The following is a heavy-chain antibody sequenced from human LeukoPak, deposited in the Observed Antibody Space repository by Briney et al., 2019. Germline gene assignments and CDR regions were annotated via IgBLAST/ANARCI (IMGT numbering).Heavy chain of an antibody. Sequence: SVKVSCKASGYTFTGYYMHWVRQAPGQGLEWMGGIIPIFGTANYAQKFQGRVTITADESTSTAYMELSSLRSEDTAVYYCARDSAVTPPGDYWGQGTLVTVSS. V-gene: IGHV1-69*13. CDR2: IIPIFGTA. CDR1: GYTFTGYY. D-gene: IGHD4-17*01. J-gene: IGHJ4*02. CDR3: ARDSAVTPPGDY.